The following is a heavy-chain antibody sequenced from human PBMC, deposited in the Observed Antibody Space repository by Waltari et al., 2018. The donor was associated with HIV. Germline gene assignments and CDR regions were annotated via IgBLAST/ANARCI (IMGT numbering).Heavy chain of an antibody. V-gene: IGHV3-7*01. J-gene: IGHJ4*02. Sequence: EVRLVESGGGWVQRGRSLTLYCEASGLTFTFSWLSWVRQAPGKGLEWVANINQAGTERHYVDSVRGRFTISRDNDKTSVFLQMNSLTVEDTAVYYCATTHGSGDYDNDFDYWGQGTLV. CDR3: ATTHGSGDYDNDFDY. D-gene: IGHD3-10*01. CDR1: GLTFTFSW. CDR2: INQAGTER.